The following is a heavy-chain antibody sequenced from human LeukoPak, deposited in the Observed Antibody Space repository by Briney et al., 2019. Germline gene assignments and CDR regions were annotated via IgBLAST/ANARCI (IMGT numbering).Heavy chain of an antibody. V-gene: IGHV1-46*01. Sequence: ASVKVSCKASGYTFTNYYMHWVRQAPGQGLEWMGLIHPNDGDTKYTQEFQDRVTMTRDTSTSTVYMELSSLRSDDTAVYYCAREPLQLWSNYYYGMDVWGQGTTVTVSS. J-gene: IGHJ6*02. D-gene: IGHD5-18*01. CDR1: GYTFTNYY. CDR3: AREPLQLWSNYYYGMDV. CDR2: IHPNDGDT.